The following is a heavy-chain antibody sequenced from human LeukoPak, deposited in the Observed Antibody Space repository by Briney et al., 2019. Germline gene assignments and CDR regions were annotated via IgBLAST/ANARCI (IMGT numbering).Heavy chain of an antibody. D-gene: IGHD4-11*01. CDR1: GFNLGDYA. CDR3: TRAVIHLDF. V-gene: IGHV3-49*04. Sequence: GGSLRLSCTASGFNLGDYAMSWVRQAPGKGLEWVAFIRSKAYGGTTEYAASVKGRFTISRDDSKSMAYLQMNSLKPEDTAVYYCTRAVIHLDFWGQGTLVTVSS. J-gene: IGHJ4*02. CDR2: IRSKAYGGTT.